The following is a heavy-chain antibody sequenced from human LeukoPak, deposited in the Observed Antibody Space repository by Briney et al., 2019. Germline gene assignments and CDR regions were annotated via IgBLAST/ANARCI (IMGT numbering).Heavy chain of an antibody. CDR1: GFTLSSYW. V-gene: IGHV3-7*01. J-gene: IGHJ5*02. CDR3: ARDEDCGGDCYPDNWFDP. D-gene: IGHD2-21*01. Sequence: GGSLTLSCAASGFTLSSYWMSWVRQAPGKGLEWVANIKQDGSEKYYVDSVRGRFTISRDNAKNSLYLQMNSLRAEDTAVYYCARDEDCGGDCYPDNWFDPWGQGTLVTVSS. CDR2: IKQDGSEK.